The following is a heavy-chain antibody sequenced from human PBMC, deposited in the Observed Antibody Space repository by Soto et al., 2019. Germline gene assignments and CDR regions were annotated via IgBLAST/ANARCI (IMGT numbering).Heavy chain of an antibody. CDR3: ARDRGGYDRLYYYHGMDV. CDR1: GFTFSDYY. Sequence: LRLSCAASGFTFSDYYMSWIRQAPGKGLEYISYISSSSGSTNYADSVKGRFTISRDNAKNSLYLQMSSLRAKDTAVYYCARDRGGYDRLYYYHGMDVWGQGTTVTVSS. V-gene: IGHV3-11*06. D-gene: IGHD5-12*01. J-gene: IGHJ6*02. CDR2: ISSSSGST.